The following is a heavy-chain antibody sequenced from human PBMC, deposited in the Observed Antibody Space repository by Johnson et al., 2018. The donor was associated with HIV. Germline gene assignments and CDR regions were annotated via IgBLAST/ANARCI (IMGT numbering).Heavy chain of an antibody. CDR3: ARRYCSGGRCLNPKDAFDI. D-gene: IGHD2-15*01. CDR1: GFTFGSYG. CDR2: ISYDGSNK. J-gene: IGHJ3*02. V-gene: IGHV3-30*19. Sequence: QVQLEESGGGVVQPGGSLRLSCAASGFTFGSYGMHWVRQAPGKGLEWVAVISYDGSNKYYADSVKGRFTISRDNSKNTLYLQMNSLRAEDTAVYYCARRYCSGGRCLNPKDAFDIWGQGTMVTVSS.